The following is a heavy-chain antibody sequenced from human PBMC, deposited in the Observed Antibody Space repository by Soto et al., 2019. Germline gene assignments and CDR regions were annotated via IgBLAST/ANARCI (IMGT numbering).Heavy chain of an antibody. Sequence: QVQLQESGPGLVKPSETLSLTCTVSGGSISSYYWSWIRQPPGKGLEWIGYIYYSGSTNYNPSLKSRVTIPVDTSKNQFSLKLSSVTAADTAVYYCARNRYSSSWYDYWGQGTLVTVSS. D-gene: IGHD6-13*01. J-gene: IGHJ4*02. V-gene: IGHV4-59*01. CDR2: IYYSGST. CDR1: GGSISSYY. CDR3: ARNRYSSSWYDY.